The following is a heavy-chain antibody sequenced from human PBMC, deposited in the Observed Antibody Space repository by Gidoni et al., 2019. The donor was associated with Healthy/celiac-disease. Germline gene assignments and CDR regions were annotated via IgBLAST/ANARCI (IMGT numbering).Heavy chain of an antibody. Sequence: EVQLVQSGAEVKKPGESLKISCKGSGYRFHNYWIGWVRQMPGKGLEWMGIIYPGDSDTRYSPSFQGQVTISADRSISTAYLQWSSLKASDTAMYYCARHEAYCGGDCPSWFDPWGQGTMVTVSS. D-gene: IGHD2-21*02. CDR3: ARHEAYCGGDCPSWFDP. J-gene: IGHJ5*02. CDR2: IYPGDSDT. V-gene: IGHV5-51*01. CDR1: GYRFHNYW.